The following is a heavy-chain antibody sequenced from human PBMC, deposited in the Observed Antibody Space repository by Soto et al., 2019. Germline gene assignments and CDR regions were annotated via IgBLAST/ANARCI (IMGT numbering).Heavy chain of an antibody. CDR3: ARVGIRIVVVTAIPDGTDG. V-gene: IGHV1-69*13. CDR1: GGNFSSYD. Sequence: ASVKVSCKASGGNFSSYDISWVRQAPGQGIEWMGGIIPICVTANYAQKFQGSVAISADEATSTAYIALRRLRPEHTAVYYCARVGIRIVVVTAIPDGTDGWGRGSTGTVSS. CDR2: IIPICVTA. J-gene: IGHJ6*02. D-gene: IGHD2-21*02.